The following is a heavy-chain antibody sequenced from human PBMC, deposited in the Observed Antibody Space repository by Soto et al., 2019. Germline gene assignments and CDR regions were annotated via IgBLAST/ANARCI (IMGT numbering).Heavy chain of an antibody. V-gene: IGHV5-51*01. D-gene: IGHD2-2*01. J-gene: IGHJ4*02. CDR1: GFTFSSYS. CDR3: GTWRGSSWFDY. CDR2: IFSSDSSA. Sequence: GESLKISCKASGFTFSSYSLGWVRHMPGKGLQWMGNIFSSDSSAKYSPSFVGQVTISVDRSINTAYLQWSSLKASDTAIYYCGTWRGSSWFDYWGPGTLVTVS.